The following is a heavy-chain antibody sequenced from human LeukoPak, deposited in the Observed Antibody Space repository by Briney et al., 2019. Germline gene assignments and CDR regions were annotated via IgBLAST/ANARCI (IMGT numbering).Heavy chain of an antibody. D-gene: IGHD6-13*01. V-gene: IGHV1-18*01. J-gene: IGHJ6*02. Sequence: ASVKVSCKASGHTFTSYGISWVRQAPGQGLEWMGWISAYNGNTNYAQKLQGRVTMTTDTSTSTAYMELRSLRSDDTAVYYCARGGGEFAAGPIYYYYYGMDVWGQGTTVTVSS. CDR1: GHTFTSYG. CDR2: ISAYNGNT. CDR3: ARGGGEFAAGPIYYYYYGMDV.